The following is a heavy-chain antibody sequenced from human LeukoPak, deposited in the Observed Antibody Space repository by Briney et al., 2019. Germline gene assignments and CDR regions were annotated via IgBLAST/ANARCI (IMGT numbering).Heavy chain of an antibody. CDR2: ISYDGSNK. D-gene: IGHD3-9*01. J-gene: IGHJ4*02. CDR3: ARSKSLSYYDILGYFDY. V-gene: IGHV3-30*04. CDR1: TSTFSSNA. Sequence: GGSLRLSCAASTSTFSSNAMHWVRQAPGKGLEWVAAISYDGSNKYYADSVKGRFTISRDNSKNTLYMQMNGLRAEDTAVYYCARSKSLSYYDILGYFDYWGQGTLDTVSS.